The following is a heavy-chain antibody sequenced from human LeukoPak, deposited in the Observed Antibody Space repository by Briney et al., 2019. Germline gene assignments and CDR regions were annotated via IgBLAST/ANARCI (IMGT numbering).Heavy chain of an antibody. CDR2: INSDGSST. J-gene: IGHJ4*02. CDR1: GFTFSTYW. D-gene: IGHD5-18*01. CDR3: ARDAPGNTALDY. Sequence: GGSLRLSCAASGFTFSTYWMHWVRQPPGKGLVWVSRINSDGSSTSYADSVKGRFTISRDNAKNTLYLQMNSLGAEDTALYYCARDAPGNTALDYWGQGTLVTVPS. V-gene: IGHV3-74*01.